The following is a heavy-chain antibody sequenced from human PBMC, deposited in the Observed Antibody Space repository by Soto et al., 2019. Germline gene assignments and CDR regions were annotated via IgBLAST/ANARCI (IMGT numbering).Heavy chain of an antibody. D-gene: IGHD2-2*01. J-gene: IGHJ5*02. CDR1: GGTFSSYA. CDR3: ARGLGYCSSTSCLNWFDP. Sequence: SEKVSCKASGGTFSSYAISWVRQAPGQGLEWMGGIIPIFGTANYAQKFQGRVTITADESTSTAYMELSSLRSEDTAVYYCARGLGYCSSTSCLNWFDPWGQGTLVTVSS. V-gene: IGHV1-69*13. CDR2: IIPIFGTA.